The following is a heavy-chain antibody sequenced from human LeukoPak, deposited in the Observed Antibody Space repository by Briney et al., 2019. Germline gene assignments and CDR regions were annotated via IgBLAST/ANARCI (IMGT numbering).Heavy chain of an antibody. Sequence: GGSLRLSCAASGFTFSSYSMNWVRQAPGKGLEWVSSISSSSSYIYYADSVKGRFTISRDNSKNTLYLQMNSLRAEDTAVYYCARDYSVDTAMDRIKYYYYYYMDVWGKGTTVTVSS. D-gene: IGHD5-18*01. CDR2: ISSSSSYI. V-gene: IGHV3-21*01. CDR1: GFTFSSYS. J-gene: IGHJ6*03. CDR3: ARDYSVDTAMDRIKYYYYYYMDV.